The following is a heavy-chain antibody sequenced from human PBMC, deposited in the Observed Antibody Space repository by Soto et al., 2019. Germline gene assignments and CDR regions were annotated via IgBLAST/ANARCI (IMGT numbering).Heavy chain of an antibody. CDR3: AKERRGGGYYFDY. CDR2: ISGSGGST. Sequence: GESLKISCAASGFPFSSYAMSWVRQAPGKGLEWVSAISGSGGSTYYADSVKGRFTISRDNSKNTLNLQMNGLRAEDTAVYYGAKERRGGGYYFDYWGQGTLVTVSS. J-gene: IGHJ4*02. CDR1: GFPFSSYA. D-gene: IGHD5-12*01. V-gene: IGHV3-23*01.